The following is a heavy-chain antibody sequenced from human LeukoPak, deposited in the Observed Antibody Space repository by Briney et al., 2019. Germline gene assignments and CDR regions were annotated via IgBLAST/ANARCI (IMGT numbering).Heavy chain of an antibody. CDR2: ISGSGGST. Sequence: GRSLRLSCAASGFTFSSYAMSWVSQAPGKGLEWDSAISGSGGSTYYADSVKGRFTISRDNSKNTLYLQMNSLRAEDTAVYYCAKDRVQYYYGSGSPYFDYWGQGTLVTVSS. D-gene: IGHD3-10*01. V-gene: IGHV3-23*01. J-gene: IGHJ4*02. CDR1: GFTFSSYA. CDR3: AKDRVQYYYGSGSPYFDY.